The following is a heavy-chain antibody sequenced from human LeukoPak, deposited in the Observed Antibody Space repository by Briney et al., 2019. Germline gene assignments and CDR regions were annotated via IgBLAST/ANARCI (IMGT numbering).Heavy chain of an antibody. Sequence: ASVKVSCKASGYTFTSYDINWVRQATGQGLEWMGWMKPSSGNTGYAQKFQGRVTMTRNTSISTAYMELSSLRSEDTAVYYCARERSRAIRISRHYYYYGMDVWGQGTTVTVSS. J-gene: IGHJ6*02. V-gene: IGHV1-8*01. D-gene: IGHD2/OR15-2a*01. CDR2: MKPSSGNT. CDR3: ARERSRAIRISRHYYYYGMDV. CDR1: GYTFTSYD.